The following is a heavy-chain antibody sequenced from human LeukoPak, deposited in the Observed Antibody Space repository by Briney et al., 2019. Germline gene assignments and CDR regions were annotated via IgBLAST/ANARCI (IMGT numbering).Heavy chain of an antibody. CDR2: ISDSGGST. Sequence: GGSLRLSCAASGFTFSNYAMSWVRQAPGKGLEWVSVISDSGGSTYYADSVKGRFTISRDNSKNTLYLQMNSLRAEDTAVYYCAEGLWCGGGTCFSNYFDYWGQGTLVTVSS. CDR3: AEGLWCGGGTCFSNYFDY. J-gene: IGHJ4*02. D-gene: IGHD2-15*01. CDR1: GFTFSNYA. V-gene: IGHV3-23*01.